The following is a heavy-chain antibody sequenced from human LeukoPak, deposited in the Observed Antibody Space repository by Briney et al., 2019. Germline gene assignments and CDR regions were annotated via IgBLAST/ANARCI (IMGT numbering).Heavy chain of an antibody. CDR3: ARDSSYGPVDY. V-gene: IGHV4-59*12. J-gene: IGHJ4*02. Sequence: ASETLSLTCTVSGGSISSYYWSWIRQPPGKGLEWIGYIYYSGSTNYNPSLKSRVTISVDMSKNQFSLKLSSVTAADTAVYYCARDSSYGPVDYWGQGTLVTVSS. D-gene: IGHD5-18*01. CDR1: GGSISSYY. CDR2: IYYSGST.